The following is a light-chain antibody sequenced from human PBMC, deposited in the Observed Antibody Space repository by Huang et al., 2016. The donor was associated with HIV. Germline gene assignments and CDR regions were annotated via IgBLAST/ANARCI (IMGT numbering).Light chain of an antibody. CDR1: QGVGGY. Sequence: EIVLTQSPATLSLSPGERATLSCRASQGVGGYLAWYQQKPGQAPRLLIYDTSTRATGSPARFSGSGSETDFTLTISSLEPEDFAVYYCQQPGSFGQGTKVDIK. V-gene: IGKV3D-11*01. CDR3: QQPGS. J-gene: IGKJ2*01. CDR2: DTS.